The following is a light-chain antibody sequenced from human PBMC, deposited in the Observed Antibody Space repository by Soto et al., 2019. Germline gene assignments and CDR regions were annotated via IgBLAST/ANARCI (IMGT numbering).Light chain of an antibody. CDR1: QSVSSY. CDR3: QQRSNWLPIT. CDR2: DAS. J-gene: IGKJ5*01. Sequence: EIVFTQSPATLSLSPGERATLSCRASQSVSSYLAWYQQKPGQAPRLLIYDASNRATGIPARFSGSGSGTDFTLTISSLEPEDFAVYYCQQRSNWLPITFGQGTRLEIK. V-gene: IGKV3-11*01.